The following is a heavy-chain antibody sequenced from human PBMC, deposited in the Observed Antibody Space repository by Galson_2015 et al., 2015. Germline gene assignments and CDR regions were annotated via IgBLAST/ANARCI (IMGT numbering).Heavy chain of an antibody. Sequence: SLRLSCAASGFSFWSYAMRWVRQAPGKGLEWVSGISDDGGSTYYADSVKGRSTISRDNSKNTLYLQMNSLRVEDTAVYYCAKRSGGNGGDFDYWGPGTLVTVSS. CDR1: GFSFWSYA. V-gene: IGHV3-23*01. CDR2: ISDDGGST. D-gene: IGHD2-21*01. J-gene: IGHJ4*02. CDR3: AKRSGGNGGDFDY.